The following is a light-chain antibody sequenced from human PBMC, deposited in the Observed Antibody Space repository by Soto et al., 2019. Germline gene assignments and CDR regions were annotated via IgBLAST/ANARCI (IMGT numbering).Light chain of an antibody. J-gene: IGKJ4*01. V-gene: IGKV3-11*01. CDR2: DAS. CDR3: QSRSSWPPVLT. Sequence: ENVLTQSPVTLSLSPGERATLSCRASQSVKSYLAWYQQKPGQAPRLLIYDASIRDAGITARFSGSGSGTDFTLTISSLDPEDFAVYYCQSRSSWPPVLTFGGGTKVEIK. CDR1: QSVKSY.